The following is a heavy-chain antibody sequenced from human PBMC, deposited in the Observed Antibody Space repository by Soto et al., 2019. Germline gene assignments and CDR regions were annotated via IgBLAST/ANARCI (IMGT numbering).Heavy chain of an antibody. CDR2: ISHDGGAT. J-gene: IGHJ5*02. V-gene: IGHV3-30*18. D-gene: IGHD6-13*01. CDR1: GFTFSTSG. Sequence: QVQLVESGGGVVQSGRSLRLSCAASGFTFSTSGMHWIRQAPGKGLEWVAMISHDGGATYYVDSVKGRFTISRDTDKNTLHLQMDSLRPEDTATYYCAKAWGSSGWYNWFDPWGQGTLVTVSS. CDR3: AKAWGSSGWYNWFDP.